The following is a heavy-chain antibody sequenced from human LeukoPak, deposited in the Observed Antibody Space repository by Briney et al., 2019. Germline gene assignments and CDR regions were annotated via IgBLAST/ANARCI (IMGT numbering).Heavy chain of an antibody. CDR1: GFSSNSG. V-gene: IGHV3-30*18. CDR2: ISYDGSNA. J-gene: IGHJ4*02. CDR3: AKDLNSRWSLDY. Sequence: GGSLRLCCEASGFSSNSGMYWVRQAPGKGLEWVAVISYDGSNAYYGDSVKGRFTISRDDSKNTLYLQMNSLRAEDTAVYYCAKDLNSRWSLDYWGQGTLVTVSS. D-gene: IGHD2/OR15-2a*01.